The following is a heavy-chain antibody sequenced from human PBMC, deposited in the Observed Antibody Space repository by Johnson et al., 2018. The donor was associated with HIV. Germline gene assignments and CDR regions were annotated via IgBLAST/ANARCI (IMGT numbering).Heavy chain of an antibody. J-gene: IGHJ3*02. CDR2: IRSDGSNK. Sequence: QVQLVESGGGVVQPGGSLRLSCAASGCTFSSYGMHWVRQAPGKGLEWVAFIRSDGSNKYFAAYLQGRFTISRDNSKNTLYLQMNSLRAEDTAVYHFSRALGVGATADDAFDICGQGTMVTVSS. CDR1: GCTFSSYG. V-gene: IGHV3-30*02. D-gene: IGHD1-26*01. CDR3: SRALGVGATADDAFDI.